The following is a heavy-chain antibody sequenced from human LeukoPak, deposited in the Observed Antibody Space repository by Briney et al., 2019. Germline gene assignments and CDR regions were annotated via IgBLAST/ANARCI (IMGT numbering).Heavy chain of an antibody. J-gene: IGHJ4*02. Sequence: SETLSLTCTVSGASITTHYWSWIRQPPGKGLEWIGYISYNGGPSYNTSLKSRVTISVDTSKNHFSLKLSSVTPADTAVYFCARGAVTTGYFDYWGQGTLVTVSS. CDR3: ARGAVTTGYFDY. CDR1: GASITTHY. D-gene: IGHD4-17*01. V-gene: IGHV4-59*11. CDR2: ISYNGGP.